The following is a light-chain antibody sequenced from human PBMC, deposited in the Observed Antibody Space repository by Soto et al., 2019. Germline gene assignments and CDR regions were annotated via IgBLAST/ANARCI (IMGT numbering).Light chain of an antibody. J-gene: IGLJ1*01. CDR3: SSYTSSSTYV. Sequence: QSALTQPSSVSGSPGQSITISCTGTITDVGAYNFVSWYQQHPGKAPKLMIYEVSNRPSGVSNRFSGSKSGNTASLIISGLQPEDEADYYCSSYTSSSTYVFRTGTKVTVL. CDR1: ITDVGAYNF. V-gene: IGLV2-14*01. CDR2: EVS.